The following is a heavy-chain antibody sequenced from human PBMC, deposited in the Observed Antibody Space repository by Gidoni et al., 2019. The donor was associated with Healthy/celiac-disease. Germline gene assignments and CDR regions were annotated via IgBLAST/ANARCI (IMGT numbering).Heavy chain of an antibody. V-gene: IGHV4-34*01. CDR2: INHSGST. J-gene: IGHJ4*02. CDR1: GGSFSGYY. CDR3: ARKYSSSSVGN. D-gene: IGHD6-6*01. Sequence: QVQLQQWGAGLLKPSETLSLTCAVSGGSFSGYYWSWIRQPPGKGLEWIGEINHSGSTNYNPSLKSRVTISVDTSKNQFSLKLSSVTAADTAVYYCARKYSSSSVGNWGQGTLVTVSS.